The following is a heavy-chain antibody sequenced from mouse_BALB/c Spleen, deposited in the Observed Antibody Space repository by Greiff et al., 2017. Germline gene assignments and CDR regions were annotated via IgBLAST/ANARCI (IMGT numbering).Heavy chain of an antibody. Sequence: EVMLVESGGGLVQPGGSLRLSCATSGFTFTDYYMSWVRQPPGKALEWLGFIRNKANGYTTEYSASVKGRFTISRDNSQSILYLQMNTLRAEDSATYYCARDYRYDYFDYWGQGTTLTVSS. CDR3: ARDYRYDYFDY. J-gene: IGHJ2*01. V-gene: IGHV7-3*02. CDR1: GFTFTDYY. D-gene: IGHD2-14*01. CDR2: IRNKANGYTT.